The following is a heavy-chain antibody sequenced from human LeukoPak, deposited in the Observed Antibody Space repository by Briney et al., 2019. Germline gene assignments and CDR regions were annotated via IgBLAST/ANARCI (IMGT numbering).Heavy chain of an antibody. CDR1: GFSLITKVG. D-gene: IGHD6-19*01. V-gene: IGHV2-5*01. J-gene: IGHJ1*01. CDR3: AHQEYDTGWQPFQH. CDR2: FYYNNNK. Sequence: SGPTLVNPTQTLTLTCTFSGFSLITKVGVGWIRQPPGKALEWLALFYYNNNKFYSPSLENRVTVSKDTSKNQVVLTLTNMDPMDTATYYCAHQEYDTGWQPFQHWGQGTLVTVSS.